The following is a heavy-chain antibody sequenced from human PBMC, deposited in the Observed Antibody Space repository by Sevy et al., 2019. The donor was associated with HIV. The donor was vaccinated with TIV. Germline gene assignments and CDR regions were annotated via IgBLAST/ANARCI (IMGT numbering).Heavy chain of an antibody. D-gene: IGHD3-9*01. CDR2: IRSKAYGGTT. V-gene: IGHV3-49*03. CDR1: GFTFGDYA. CDR3: ANYDILTGYFY. J-gene: IGHJ4*02. Sequence: GGSLRLSCTASGFTFGDYAMSWFRQAPGKGLEWVGFIRSKAYGGTTEYAASVKGGFTISRDDSKSIAYLQMNSLKTEDTVVYYCANYDILTGYFYWGQGTLVTVS.